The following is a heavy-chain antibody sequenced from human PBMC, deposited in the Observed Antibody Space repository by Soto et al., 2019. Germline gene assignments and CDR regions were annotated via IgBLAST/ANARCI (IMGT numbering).Heavy chain of an antibody. V-gene: IGHV4-34*01. CDR1: GGSFSGYY. D-gene: IGHD3-10*01. J-gene: IGHJ5*02. CDR3: ATTASPSNYYGSGSDNWFDP. CDR2: INHSGST. Sequence: SETLSLTCAVYGGSFSGYYWSWIRQPPGKGLEWIGEINHSGSTNYNPSLKSRVTISVDTSKNQFSLKLSSVTAADTAVYYCATTASPSNYYGSGSDNWFDPWGQGTLVTVSS.